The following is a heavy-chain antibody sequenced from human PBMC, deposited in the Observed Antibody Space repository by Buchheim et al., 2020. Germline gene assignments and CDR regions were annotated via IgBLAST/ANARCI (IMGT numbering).Heavy chain of an antibody. J-gene: IGHJ4*02. V-gene: IGHV3-11*01. CDR3: ARDRASHWFDY. Sequence: QVQLVQSGGGSVKPEGSLRLSCVASGFIFSDYYMAWIRQAPGTGLEWISYISSSGGTLDYADSVKGRFTISRDTAKNSLFLQMNSLRAEDTAIYYCARDRASHWFDYWGQGTL. CDR2: ISSSGGTL. CDR1: GFIFSDYY. D-gene: IGHD1-1*01.